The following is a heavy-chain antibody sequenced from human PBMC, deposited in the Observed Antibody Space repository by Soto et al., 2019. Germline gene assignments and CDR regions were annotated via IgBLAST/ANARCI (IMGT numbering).Heavy chain of an antibody. CDR3: AKTDIEVITKGSFDY. CDR1: GFTFSSYA. D-gene: IGHD3-22*01. Sequence: GSLRLSCAASGFTFSSYAMSWVRQAPGKGLEWVSAISGSGGSTYYADSVKGRFTISRDNSKNTLYLQMNSLRAEDTAVYYCAKTDIEVITKGSFDYWGQGTLVTVSS. CDR2: ISGSGGST. J-gene: IGHJ4*02. V-gene: IGHV3-23*01.